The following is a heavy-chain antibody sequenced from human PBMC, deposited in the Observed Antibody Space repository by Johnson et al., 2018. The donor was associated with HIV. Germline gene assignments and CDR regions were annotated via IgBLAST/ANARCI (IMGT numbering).Heavy chain of an antibody. D-gene: IGHD2-15*01. J-gene: IGHJ3*02. CDR3: ATGSLVVEGADGLLQLHDVFDI. CDR1: GFTVGSNS. Sequence: EVQLVESGGGLIQPGGSLRLSCAASGFTVGSNSMTWVRQAPGRGLEWVSLIYGDGSTFYADSVKGRFTISRDNANNTLYVQMSGLRAEDSAVYYCATGSLVVEGADGLLQLHDVFDIWGRGTKVIVSS. V-gene: IGHV3-53*01. CDR2: IYGDGST.